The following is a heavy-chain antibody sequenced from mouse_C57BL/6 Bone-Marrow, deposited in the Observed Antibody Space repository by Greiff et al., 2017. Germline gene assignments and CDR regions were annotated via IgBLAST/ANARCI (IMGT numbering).Heavy chain of an antibody. Sequence: VQLQQSGPELVKPGASVKISCKASGYAFSSSWMNWVKQRPGKGLEWIGRIYPGDGDTNYNGKFKGKATLTADKSSSTAYMQLSSLTSEDSAVYFCGKLGPWFAYWGQGTLVTVSA. J-gene: IGHJ3*01. CDR3: GKLGPWFAY. CDR1: GYAFSSSW. D-gene: IGHD4-1*01. CDR2: IYPGDGDT. V-gene: IGHV1-82*01.